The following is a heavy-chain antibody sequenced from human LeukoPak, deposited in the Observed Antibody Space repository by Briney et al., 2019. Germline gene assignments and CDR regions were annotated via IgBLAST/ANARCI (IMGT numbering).Heavy chain of an antibody. V-gene: IGHV3-7*01. CDR3: ARGLGSTRPTPFDY. CDR1: GFTFSSYW. CDR2: IKQDGSEK. D-gene: IGHD6-13*01. J-gene: IGHJ4*02. Sequence: GGSLRLSCAASGFTFSSYWMSWVRQAPGKGLEWVANIKQDGSEKYYVDSVKGRFTISRDNAKNSLYLQMNSLRAEDTAVYYCARGLGSTRPTPFDYWGQGTLVTVSS.